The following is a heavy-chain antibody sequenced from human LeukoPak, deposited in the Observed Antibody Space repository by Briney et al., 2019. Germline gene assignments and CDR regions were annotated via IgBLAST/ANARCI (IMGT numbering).Heavy chain of an antibody. CDR2: ISYDGSNK. CDR1: GFTFSSYA. D-gene: IGHD6-13*01. J-gene: IGHJ4*02. V-gene: IGHV3-30*04. CDR3: ARDFAAAGIFDY. Sequence: GGSLSLSCAAAGFTFSSYAMHWVRQAPGKGLEWVAVISYDGSNKYYADSVKGRFTISRDNSKNTLYMQMNSLRAEDTAVYYCARDFAAAGIFDYWGQGTLVTVSS.